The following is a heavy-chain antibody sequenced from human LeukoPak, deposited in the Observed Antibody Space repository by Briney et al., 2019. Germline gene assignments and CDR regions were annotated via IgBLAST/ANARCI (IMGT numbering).Heavy chain of an antibody. CDR1: RFTLSTYW. D-gene: IGHD5-18*01. V-gene: IGHV3-7*01. J-gene: IGHJ3*02. Sequence: GGSLRLSCAASRFTLSTYWMSWVRQAPGKGLEWVAHIKQDGSQEYYVDSVKGRFTISRDSAKNSLYLQMNSLRAEDTAVYYCARVNTAMVTRAAFDIWGQGTMVTVSS. CDR3: ARVNTAMVTRAAFDI. CDR2: IKQDGSQE.